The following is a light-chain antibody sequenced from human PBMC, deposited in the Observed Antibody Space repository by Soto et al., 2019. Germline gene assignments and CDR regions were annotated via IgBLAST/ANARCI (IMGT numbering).Light chain of an antibody. V-gene: IGKV1-9*01. J-gene: IGKJ5*01. CDR2: AAS. Sequence: DIQMTQSPPTLSASVGEKVTITCRANQTVKSWLAWYQQKVGQGPKLLIYAASSLQSGVPSRFSGSGSGTEFTLTISSLQPEDFATYYCQQLNSYPLTFGQGTRLEIK. CDR1: QTVKSW. CDR3: QQLNSYPLT.